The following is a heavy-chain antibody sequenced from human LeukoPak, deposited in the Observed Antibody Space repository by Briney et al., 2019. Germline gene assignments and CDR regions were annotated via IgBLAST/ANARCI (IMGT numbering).Heavy chain of an antibody. CDR3: ARQRELLFSVRYFDY. V-gene: IGHV3-11*04. D-gene: IGHD1-26*01. Sequence: GGSLRLSCAASGFTFSDYYMSWIRQAPGKGLEWVPYISSSGSTIYYADSVKGRFTISRDNAKNSLYLQMSSLRAEDTAVYYCARQRELLFSVRYFDYWGQGTLVTVSS. CDR1: GFTFSDYY. J-gene: IGHJ4*02. CDR2: ISSSGSTI.